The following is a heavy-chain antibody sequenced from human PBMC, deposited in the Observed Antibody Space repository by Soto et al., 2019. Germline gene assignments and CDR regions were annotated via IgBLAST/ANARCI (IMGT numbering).Heavy chain of an antibody. CDR3: AKGLVDSGYDSPLLWLDP. CDR1: GFTFSSYA. CDR2: ISGSGGST. D-gene: IGHD5-12*01. V-gene: IGHV3-23*01. J-gene: IGHJ5*02. Sequence: GGSLRLSCAASGFTFSSYAMSWVRQAPGKGLEWVSAISGSGGSTYYADSVKGRFTISRDNSKNTLYLQMNSLRAEDTALYYFAKGLVDSGYDSPLLWLDPWGQGTLVTVSS.